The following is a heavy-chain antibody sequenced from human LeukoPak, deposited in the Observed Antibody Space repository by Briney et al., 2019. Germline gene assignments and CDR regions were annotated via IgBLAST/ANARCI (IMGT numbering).Heavy chain of an antibody. J-gene: IGHJ4*02. CDR1: GDSLTKYY. D-gene: IGHD2-15*01. CDR2: INPSDGST. CDR3: APSVRSGGSYYFDY. V-gene: IGHV1-46*01. Sequence: GASVKVSCKASGDSLTKYYIHWVRPAPGQGLEWMGIINPSDGSTTYTQKFQGRVTMTADTSTSTVNMELSSLRSEDTAVYYCAPSVRSGGSYYFDYWGQGTLATVSS.